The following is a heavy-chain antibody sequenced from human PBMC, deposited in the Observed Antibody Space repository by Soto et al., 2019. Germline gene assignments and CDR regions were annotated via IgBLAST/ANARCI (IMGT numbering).Heavy chain of an antibody. CDR3: ARRTAGTTYFDY. D-gene: IGHD1-1*01. J-gene: IGHJ4*02. CDR1: GGSISNYF. V-gene: IGHV4-59*08. CDR2: VSDSGST. Sequence: SETLSLTCTVSGGSISNYFWSWIRQPPGKGLEWIGYVSDSGSTNYNPSLKSRVTISVDTSRMQFSLKLRSATAADTAVYYCARRTAGTTYFDYWGQGTLVTVSS.